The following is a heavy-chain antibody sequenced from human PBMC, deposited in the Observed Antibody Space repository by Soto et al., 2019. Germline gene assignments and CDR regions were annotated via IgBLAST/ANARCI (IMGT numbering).Heavy chain of an antibody. D-gene: IGHD2-2*01. CDR1: GGSISSYY. J-gene: IGHJ5*02. V-gene: IGHV4-4*07. CDR2: IYTSGST. CDR3: ARGPYCSSTSCYGEDNWFDP. Sequence: QVQLQESGPGLVKPSETLSLTCTVSGGSISSYYWSWIRQPAGKGLEWIGRIYTSGSTNYNPSLKSRVTMSVDTSKNQFSLMLSSVTAADTAVYYCARGPYCSSTSCYGEDNWFDPWGQGTLVTVSS.